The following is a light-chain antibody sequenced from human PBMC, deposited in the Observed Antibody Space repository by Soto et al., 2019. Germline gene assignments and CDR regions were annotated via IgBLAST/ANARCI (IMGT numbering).Light chain of an antibody. V-gene: IGLV2-14*01. CDR3: CSYPRSGTLI. Sequence: QSVLTQPASVSGSPGQSITISCVGTSGDIGDYNYVSWYQQHPGKVPKVIIYDVSNRPSGVSYRFSGTKSGNTASLTVFGLQAEDKADYYCCSYPRSGTLIFGTGTKVTVL. J-gene: IGLJ1*01. CDR1: SGDIGDYNY. CDR2: DVS.